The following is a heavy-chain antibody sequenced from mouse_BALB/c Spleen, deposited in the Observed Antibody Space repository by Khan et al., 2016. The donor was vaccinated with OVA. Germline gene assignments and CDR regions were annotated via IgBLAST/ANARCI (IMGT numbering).Heavy chain of an antibody. CDR2: IDPEFGNT. D-gene: IGHD1-2*01. V-gene: IGHV14-3*02. CDR3: TRTEIHYYGSYAMDY. Sequence: VRLQQSGAELVKPGASVKLSCTASGFNIKDTYIHWVKQRPEQGLEWIGRIDPEFGNTKYDPKFQDKATIIADTSSNTAYLHLSSLTSEDTAVYFWTRTEIHYYGSYAMDYWGQGTSVTVSS. CDR1: GFNIKDTY. J-gene: IGHJ4*01.